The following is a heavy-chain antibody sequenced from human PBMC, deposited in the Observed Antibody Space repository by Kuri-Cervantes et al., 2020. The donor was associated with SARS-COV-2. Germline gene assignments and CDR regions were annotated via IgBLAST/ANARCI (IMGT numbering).Heavy chain of an antibody. Sequence: SVTVSCKASGGTFSSYAISWVRQAPGQGLEWMGGIIPIFGTANYAQKFQGGVTMTRDTSTSTVYMEWTSLRSEDTAVYYCVRGKYHRINMIRGVMAADFDYWGQGTRVTCSS. V-gene: IGHV1-69*05. CDR1: GGTFSSYA. J-gene: IGHJ4*02. CDR3: VRGKYHRINMIRGVMAADFDY. CDR2: IIPIFGTA. D-gene: IGHD3-10*01.